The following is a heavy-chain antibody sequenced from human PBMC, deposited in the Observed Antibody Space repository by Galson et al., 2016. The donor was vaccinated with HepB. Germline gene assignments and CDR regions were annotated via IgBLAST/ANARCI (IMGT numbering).Heavy chain of an antibody. J-gene: IGHJ5*02. CDR1: GYSFTGYY. Sequence: SVKVSCKASGYSFTGYYMHWVRRAPGQGLEWMGRINPNSGGTNYAQKFQGRVTMTRDTSISTAYMELSRLRSDDTAVYYCARDWSGWDSIAARSWFDPWGQGTLVTVSS. D-gene: IGHD6-6*01. CDR2: INPNSGGT. V-gene: IGHV1-2*06. CDR3: ARDWSGWDSIAARSWFDP.